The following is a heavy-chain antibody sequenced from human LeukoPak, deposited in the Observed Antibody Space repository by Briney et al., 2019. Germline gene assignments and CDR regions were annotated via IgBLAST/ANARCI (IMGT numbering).Heavy chain of an antibody. CDR2: INHSGST. V-gene: IGHV4-34*01. CDR1: GGSFSGYY. J-gene: IGHJ3*02. D-gene: IGHD1-1*01. CDR3: ARGKLADAFDI. Sequence: SETLSLTCAVYGGSFSGYYWSWIRQPPGKGLEWIGEINHSGSTNYNPSLKSRVTISVDTSKNQFSLKLSSVTAADTAVYYCARGKLADAFDIWGQGTMVTVSS.